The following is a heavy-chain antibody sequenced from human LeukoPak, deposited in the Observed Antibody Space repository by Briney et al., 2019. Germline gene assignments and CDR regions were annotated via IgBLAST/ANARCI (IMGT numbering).Heavy chain of an antibody. Sequence: SETLSLTCTVSGGSISSYYWSWIRQPPGKGLEWIGYIYYSGSTNYNPSLKSRVTMSVDTSKNQFSLKLSSVTAADTVVYYCARELGRVTDAFDIWGQGTMVTVSS. D-gene: IGHD3-16*01. CDR1: GGSISSYY. CDR3: ARELGRVTDAFDI. J-gene: IGHJ3*02. CDR2: IYYSGST. V-gene: IGHV4-59*12.